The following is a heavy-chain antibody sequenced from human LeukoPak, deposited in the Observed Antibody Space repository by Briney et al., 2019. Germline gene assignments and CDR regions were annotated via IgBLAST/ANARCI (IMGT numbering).Heavy chain of an antibody. CDR2: IYTSGST. Sequence: PSETLSLTCTVPGGSISSGSYYWSWIRQPAGKGLEWIGRIYTSGSTNYNPSLKSRVTISVDTSKNQFSLKLSSVTAADTAVYYCARATIGIVGFFDYWSQGTLVTVSS. V-gene: IGHV4-61*02. D-gene: IGHD3-22*01. J-gene: IGHJ4*02. CDR3: ARATIGIVGFFDY. CDR1: GGSISSGSYY.